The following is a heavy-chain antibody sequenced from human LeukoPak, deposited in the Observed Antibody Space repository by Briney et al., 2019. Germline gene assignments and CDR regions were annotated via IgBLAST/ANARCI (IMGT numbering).Heavy chain of an antibody. CDR2: IYYTGSA. CDR1: GGSISSGGNY. D-gene: IGHD3-16*01. CDR3: ARSLGGTDFDH. Sequence: SETLSLTCTVSGGSISSGGNYWSWIRQHPGRGLEWIGYIYYTGSAYYNPPLKSRLTISLDTSMNQFSLNLSSVTAADTAVYYCARSLGGTDFDHWGQGTLVTVSS. V-gene: IGHV4-31*03. J-gene: IGHJ4*02.